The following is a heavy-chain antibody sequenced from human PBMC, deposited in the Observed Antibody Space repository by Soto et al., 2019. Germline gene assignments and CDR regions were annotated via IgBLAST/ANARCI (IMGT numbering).Heavy chain of an antibody. CDR3: ATLYYDILTGYYLNWFDP. D-gene: IGHD3-9*01. CDR2: FDPEDGET. J-gene: IGHJ5*02. Sequence: ASVKVSCKVSGYTLTELSMQWVRQAPGKRLEWMGGFDPEDGETIYAQKFQGRVTMTEDTSTDTAYMELSSLRSEDTAVYYCATLYYDILTGYYLNWFDPWGQGTLVTVSS. CDR1: GYTLTELS. V-gene: IGHV1-24*01.